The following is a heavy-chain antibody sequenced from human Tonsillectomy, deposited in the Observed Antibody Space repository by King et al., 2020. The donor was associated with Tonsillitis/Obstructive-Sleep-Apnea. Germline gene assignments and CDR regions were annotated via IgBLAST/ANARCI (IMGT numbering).Heavy chain of an antibody. V-gene: IGHV1-69*01. CDR2: IIPIFGTA. CDR3: ARRRPGAHYDVWTRRYVDY. CDR1: GGTFSSYA. D-gene: IGHD3-3*01. Sequence: VQLVESGAEVKKPGSSVKVSCKASGGTFSSYAISWVLQAPGQGLEWMGGIIPIFGTANYAQKFQGRVPITAYESTSTAYMELSSLRSEDTAVYYCARRRPGAHYDVWTRRYVDYWGQGTLVTVSS. J-gene: IGHJ4*02.